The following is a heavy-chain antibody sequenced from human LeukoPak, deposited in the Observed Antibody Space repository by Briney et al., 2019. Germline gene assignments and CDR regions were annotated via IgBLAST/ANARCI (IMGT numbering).Heavy chain of an antibody. CDR3: ARVGRDGYHRKYYYYYYMGV. D-gene: IGHD5-24*01. Sequence: ASVKVSCKASGYTFTGYYMHWVRQAPGQGLEWMGWIDPNSGGTNYAQKFQGRVTMTRDTSISTAYMELSRLRSDDTAVYYCARVGRDGYHRKYYYYYYMGVWGKGTTVTVSS. CDR1: GYTFTGYY. V-gene: IGHV1-2*02. J-gene: IGHJ6*03. CDR2: IDPNSGGT.